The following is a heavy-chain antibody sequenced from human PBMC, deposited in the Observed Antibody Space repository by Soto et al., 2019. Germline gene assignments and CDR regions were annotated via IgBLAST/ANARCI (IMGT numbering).Heavy chain of an antibody. Sequence: PGGSLRLSCAASGFTFSSYEMNWVRQAPGKGLEWVSYISSSGSTIYYADSVKGRFTISRDNAKNSLYLQMNSLRAEDTAVYYCARDPIPQWLAQAKEDYWGQGTLVTVSS. CDR3: ARDPIPQWLAQAKEDY. J-gene: IGHJ4*02. D-gene: IGHD6-19*01. CDR1: GFTFSSYE. CDR2: ISSSGSTI. V-gene: IGHV3-48*03.